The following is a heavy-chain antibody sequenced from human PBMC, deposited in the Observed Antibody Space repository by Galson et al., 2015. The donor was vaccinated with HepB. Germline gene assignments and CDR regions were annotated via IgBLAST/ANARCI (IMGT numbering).Heavy chain of an antibody. CDR2: INHSGST. J-gene: IGHJ4*02. D-gene: IGHD1-14*01. V-gene: IGHV4-34*01. CDR1: GGSFSGYY. CDR3: ARGHNRIGY. Sequence: SETLSLTCAVYGGSFSGYYWSWIRQPPGKGLEWIGEINHSGSTNYNPSLKSRVTISVDTSKNQFSLKLSSVTAADTAVYYCARGHNRIGYWGQGTLVTVSS.